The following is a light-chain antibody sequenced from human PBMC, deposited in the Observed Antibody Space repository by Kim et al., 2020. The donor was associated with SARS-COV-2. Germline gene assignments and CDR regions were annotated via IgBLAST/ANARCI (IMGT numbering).Light chain of an antibody. J-gene: IGLJ7*01. CDR3: TSYTSSRTVV. CDR2: DVI. V-gene: IGLV2-14*01. CDR1: TDDVGGYNY. Sequence: QSVLTQPASVSGSPGQSIAISCTGTTDDVGGYNYVSWYQQYPGKAPKLMIFDVIKRPSGASNRFSGSKSGNTASLTISGLQAEDEADYFCTSYTSSRTVVFGGGTHLTVL.